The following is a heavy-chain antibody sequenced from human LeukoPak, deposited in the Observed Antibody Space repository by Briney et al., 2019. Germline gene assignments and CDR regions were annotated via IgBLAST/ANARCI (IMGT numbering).Heavy chain of an antibody. CDR2: IKQDGSEK. CDR3: ARDYYDSSGYRPYYYYYYYMDV. CDR1: GFTFSSYW. Sequence: PGGSPRLSCAASGFTFSSYWMSWVRQAPGKGLEWVANIKQDGSEKYYVDSVKGRFTISRDNAKNSLYLQMNSLRAEDTAVYYCARDYYDSSGYRPYYYYYYYMDVWGKGTTVTISS. V-gene: IGHV3-7*01. J-gene: IGHJ6*03. D-gene: IGHD3-22*01.